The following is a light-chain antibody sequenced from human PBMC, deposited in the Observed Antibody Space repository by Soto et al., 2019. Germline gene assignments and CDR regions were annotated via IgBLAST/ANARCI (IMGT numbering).Light chain of an antibody. J-gene: IGLJ3*02. CDR2: SNK. V-gene: IGLV1-44*01. CDR3: ATWDDILSGWV. Sequence: QSVLTQPPSASGTPGQRVTISCSGSSSNIESNTVNWYQQLPGMAPKLLIFSNKQRPSGVSDRISGSKSGTSASLAIRGLQSGDEADYYCATWDDILSGWVFGGGTKLTVL. CDR1: SSNIESNT.